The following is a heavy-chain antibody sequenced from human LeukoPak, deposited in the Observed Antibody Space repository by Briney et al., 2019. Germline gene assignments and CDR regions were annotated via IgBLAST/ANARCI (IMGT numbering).Heavy chain of an antibody. J-gene: IGHJ1*01. D-gene: IGHD6-13*01. CDR2: ISYDGSNK. CDR3: ASSSPMAAAVAEYFQH. CDR1: GFTFGSYA. Sequence: SGGSLRLSCAASGFTFGSYAMHWVRQAPGKGLEWVAVISYDGSNKYYADSVKGRFTISRDNSKNTLYLQMNSLRAEDTAVYYCASSSPMAAAVAEYFQHWGQGTLVTVSS. V-gene: IGHV3-30-3*01.